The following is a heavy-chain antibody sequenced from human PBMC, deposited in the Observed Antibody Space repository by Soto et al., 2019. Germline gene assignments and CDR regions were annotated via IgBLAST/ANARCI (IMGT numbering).Heavy chain of an antibody. D-gene: IGHD3-9*01. CDR1: GFSLTNTGVT. CDR2: VYWHDDK. Sequence: QITLKESGPSLVKPTQTLTLTCTFSGFSLTNTGVTVGWIRQPPGKALEWLALVYWHDDKRYNPSLRNRLTIAKDTSKNRVVLTLAHVGPVDTATYYCAPSHFEILTGPFDSWGRGTLVTVSS. J-gene: IGHJ5*01. V-gene: IGHV2-5*01. CDR3: APSHFEILTGPFDS.